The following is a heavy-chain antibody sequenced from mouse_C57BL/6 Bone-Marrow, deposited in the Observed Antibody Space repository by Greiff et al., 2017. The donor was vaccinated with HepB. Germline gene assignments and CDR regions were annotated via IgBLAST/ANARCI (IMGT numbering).Heavy chain of an antibody. CDR3: ARGGVYYDYGGEVWFAY. D-gene: IGHD2-4*01. V-gene: IGHV1-50*01. J-gene: IGHJ3*01. CDR1: GYTFTSYW. Sequence: QVQLQQPGAELVKPGASVKLSCKASGYTFTSYWMQWVKQRPGQGLEWIGEIDPSDSYTNYNQKFKGKATLTVDTSSSTAYMQLSSLTSEDSAVYDCARGGVYYDYGGEVWFAYWGQGTLVTVSA. CDR2: IDPSDSYT.